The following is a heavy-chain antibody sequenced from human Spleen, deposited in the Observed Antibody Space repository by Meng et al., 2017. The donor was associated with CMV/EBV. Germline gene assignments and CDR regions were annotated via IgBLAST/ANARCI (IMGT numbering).Heavy chain of an antibody. V-gene: IGHV3-21*04. CDR2: ISSSSSYI. Sequence: GESLKISCAASGFTFSSYSMNWVRQAPGKGLEWVSSISSSSSYIYYADSVKGRFTISRDNAKNSLYLQMNSLRAEDTAIYYCARDNPGLQYVWFDPWGQGTLVTVSS. CDR3: ARDNPGLQYVWFDP. D-gene: IGHD4-11*01. J-gene: IGHJ5*02. CDR1: GFTFSSYS.